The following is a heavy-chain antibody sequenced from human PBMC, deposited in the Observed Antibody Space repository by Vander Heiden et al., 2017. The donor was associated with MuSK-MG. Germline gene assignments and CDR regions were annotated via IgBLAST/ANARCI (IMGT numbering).Heavy chain of an antibody. CDR3: ARAQDRIYGYNTPGGMHF. D-gene: IGHD5-12*01. Sequence: EVQLVGSGGGLVQPGGALRLTCAASGLPFGSYGVTWVRQAPGQGLEWVSYISSSGSTIYYADSGKGRFTISRDNAKNSLYLQMNSLRAEETAVYYGARAQDRIYGYNTPGGMHFRVQVTTVTVSS. CDR2: ISSSGSTI. V-gene: IGHV3-48*03. CDR1: GLPFGSYG. J-gene: IGHJ6*02.